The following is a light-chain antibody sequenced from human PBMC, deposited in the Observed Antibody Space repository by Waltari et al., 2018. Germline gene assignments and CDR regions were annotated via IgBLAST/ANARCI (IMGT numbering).Light chain of an antibody. Sequence: AIQLTQSPSSLSASVGDRVTIPCRASQGISPALAWYQQKPGKAPNLLIYDAYSLERGVPSRFSGSGSGTDFTLTISSLQPEDFATYYCQQFNSYPPSFGGGTKVEIK. J-gene: IGKJ4*01. CDR3: QQFNSYPPS. CDR1: QGISPA. CDR2: DAY. V-gene: IGKV1-13*02.